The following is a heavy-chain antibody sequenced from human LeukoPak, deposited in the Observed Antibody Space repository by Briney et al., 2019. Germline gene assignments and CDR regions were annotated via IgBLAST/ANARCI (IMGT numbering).Heavy chain of an antibody. Sequence: GASLTVSCKASGYTFTGYYMHWVRQAPGQGLEWMGWINPNSGGTNYAQKFQGRVTMTRDTSISTAYMELSRLRSDDTAVYYCASATGYYYYGMDVWGQGTTVTVSS. CDR1: GYTFTGYY. CDR2: INPNSGGT. CDR3: ASATGYYYYGMDV. D-gene: IGHD2-15*01. V-gene: IGHV1-2*02. J-gene: IGHJ6*02.